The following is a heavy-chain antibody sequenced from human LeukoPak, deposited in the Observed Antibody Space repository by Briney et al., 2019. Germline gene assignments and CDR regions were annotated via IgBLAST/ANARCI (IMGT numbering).Heavy chain of an antibody. Sequence: PGGSLRLSCAASGFTFSSYTMHWVRQAPGKGLEWVAVISYDGSSKYYGDSVKGRFTISRDNSKNTLYLQMNSLRTEDTAVYYCARLGPASSGWPESFDDWGQGTLVTVSS. J-gene: IGHJ4*02. CDR2: ISYDGSSK. CDR3: ARLGPASSGWPESFDD. V-gene: IGHV3-30-3*01. CDR1: GFTFSSYT. D-gene: IGHD6-19*01.